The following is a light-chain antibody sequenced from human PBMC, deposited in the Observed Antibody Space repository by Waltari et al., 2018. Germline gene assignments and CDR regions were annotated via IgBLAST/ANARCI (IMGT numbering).Light chain of an antibody. CDR1: QSLTGS. CDR3: QQYMTYPWT. Sequence: DIQMTQSPSTLSASVGDRVTVTCRASQSLTGSLAWFQQKPGKVPELLIYRASTLKKGVPSRFSGSGSGTEFTLTISSLQPGDFATYYCQQYMTYPWTFGPGTKVEI. J-gene: IGKJ1*01. CDR2: RAS. V-gene: IGKV1-5*03.